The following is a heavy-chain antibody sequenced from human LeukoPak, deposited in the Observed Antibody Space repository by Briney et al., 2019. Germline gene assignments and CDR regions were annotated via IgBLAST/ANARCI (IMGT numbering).Heavy chain of an antibody. D-gene: IGHD3-3*01. J-gene: IGHJ5*02. Sequence: SETLSLTCAVYGVSFSGYYWSWIRQPPGKGLEWIGEINHSGSTNYNPSLKSRVTISVDTSKNQFSLKLSSVTAADTAVYYCARQVSYYDFWSGYPEGSWFDPWGQGTLVTVSS. CDR2: INHSGST. CDR1: GVSFSGYY. V-gene: IGHV4-34*01. CDR3: ARQVSYYDFWSGYPEGSWFDP.